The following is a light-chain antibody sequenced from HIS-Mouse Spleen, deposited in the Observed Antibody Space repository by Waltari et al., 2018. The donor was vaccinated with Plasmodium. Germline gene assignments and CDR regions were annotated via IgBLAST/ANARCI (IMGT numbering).Light chain of an antibody. Sequence: IVLTQSPATRSLSPGERATLSCRASQSVSSYLAWYQPKPGQAPRLLIYDASNRATGIPARFSGSGSGTDFTLTISSLEPEDFAVYYCQQRSNWPITFGQGTRLEIK. V-gene: IGKV3-11*01. CDR3: QQRSNWPIT. CDR1: QSVSSY. CDR2: DAS. J-gene: IGKJ5*01.